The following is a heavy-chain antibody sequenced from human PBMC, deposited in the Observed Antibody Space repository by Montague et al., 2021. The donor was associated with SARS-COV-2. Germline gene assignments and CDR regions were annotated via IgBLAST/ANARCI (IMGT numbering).Heavy chain of an antibody. J-gene: IGHJ6*02. CDR2: IYSGGST. Sequence: SLSLSCAASGFTVSSNYMSWVRQAPGKGLEWVSVIYSGGSTYYADSVKGRFTISRDNSKNTLYLQMDSLRAEDTAVYYCARDLRYFDRKGYYYYGMDVWGQGTTVTVSS. V-gene: IGHV3-66*01. CDR3: ARDLRYFDRKGYYYYGMDV. D-gene: IGHD3-9*01. CDR1: GFTVSSNY.